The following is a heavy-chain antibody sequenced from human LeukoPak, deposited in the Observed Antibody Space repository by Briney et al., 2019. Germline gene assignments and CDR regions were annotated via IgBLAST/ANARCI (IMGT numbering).Heavy chain of an antibody. J-gene: IGHJ5*02. D-gene: IGHD5-18*01. Sequence: ASVKVSCKASGYTFTSYGISWVRQAPGQGLEWMGWISAYNGNTNYAQKLQGRVTMTTDTSTSTAYMQLRSLRSDDTAVYYCARGLRYSYGWGNWFDPWGQGTLVTVSS. CDR1: GYTFTSYG. CDR3: ARGLRYSYGWGNWFDP. V-gene: IGHV1-18*01. CDR2: ISAYNGNT.